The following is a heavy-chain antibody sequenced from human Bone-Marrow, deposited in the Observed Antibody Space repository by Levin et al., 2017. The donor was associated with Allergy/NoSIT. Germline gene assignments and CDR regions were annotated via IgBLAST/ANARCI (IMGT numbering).Heavy chain of an antibody. J-gene: IGHJ4*02. V-gene: IGHV3-66*01. CDR2: IYSGGDT. CDR1: GFSVSRNY. Sequence: GGSLRLSCAASGFSVSRNYMSWVRQAPGKGLEWVSLIYSGGDTQYADSVKGRFTISRDNSRNTLYLQMNSLSGDATAGYYCGGTGVGTAAGTPWGQGTLVTVSS. D-gene: IGHD6-13*01. CDR3: GGTGVGTAAGTP.